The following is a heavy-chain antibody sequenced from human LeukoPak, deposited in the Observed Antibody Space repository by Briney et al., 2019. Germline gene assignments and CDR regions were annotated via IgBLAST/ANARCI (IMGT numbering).Heavy chain of an antibody. CDR2: IWYDGGNK. J-gene: IGHJ4*02. V-gene: IGHV3-33*01. D-gene: IGHD6-19*01. Sequence: PGRSLRLSCAASGFTFSSYGMHWVRQGPGKGLEWVAVIWYDGGNKYYADSVKGRFTISRDNSKNTLYLQMNTLRAEDTAVYYCARADGSGWLTYWGQGTLVTVSS. CDR1: GFTFSSYG. CDR3: ARADGSGWLTY.